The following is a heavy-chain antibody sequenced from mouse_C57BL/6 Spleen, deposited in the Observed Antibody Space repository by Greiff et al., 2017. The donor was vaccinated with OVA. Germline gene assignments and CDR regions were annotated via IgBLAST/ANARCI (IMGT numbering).Heavy chain of an antibody. J-gene: IGHJ1*03. CDR2: IDPSDSYT. Sequence: VQLQQPGAELVKPGASVKLSCKASGYTFTSYWMQWVKQRPGQGLEWIGEIDPSDSYTNYNQKFKGKATLTVDTSSSTAYMQLSSLTSEDSAVYYCARRASYYYGSSFYWYFDVWGTGTTVTVSS. CDR1: GYTFTSYW. D-gene: IGHD1-1*01. V-gene: IGHV1-50*01. CDR3: ARRASYYYGSSFYWYFDV.